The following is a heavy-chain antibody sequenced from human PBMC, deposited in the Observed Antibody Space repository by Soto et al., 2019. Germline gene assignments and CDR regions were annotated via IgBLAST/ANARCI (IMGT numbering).Heavy chain of an antibody. J-gene: IGHJ4*02. CDR3: ARSRVRGGQQWQVFRG. V-gene: IGHV2-5*01. Sequence: QITLKESGPTLVKPTQTLTLTCTFSGFSRSTSGVGVGWIRQPPGKALKWLALIYWNDDKRYSPSLKSRLTITKDTSNNQVVLRMTDMDTVETATYYCARSRVRGGQQWQVFRGWGQGTLVTVSS. CDR2: IYWNDDK. CDR1: GFSRSTSGVG. D-gene: IGHD6-19*01.